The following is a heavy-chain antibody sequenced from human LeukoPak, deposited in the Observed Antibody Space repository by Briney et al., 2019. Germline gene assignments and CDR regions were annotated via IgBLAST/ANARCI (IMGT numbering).Heavy chain of an antibody. CDR1: GGSISGYY. CDR2: INHSGST. D-gene: IGHD3-3*01. Sequence: SETLSLTCTVSGGSISGYYWSWIRQPPGKGLEWIGEINHSGSTNYNPSLKSRVTISVDTSKNQFSLKLSSVTAADTAVYYCARRENDYDFWSGYPDWGQGTLVTVSS. V-gene: IGHV4-34*01. CDR3: ARRENDYDFWSGYPD. J-gene: IGHJ4*02.